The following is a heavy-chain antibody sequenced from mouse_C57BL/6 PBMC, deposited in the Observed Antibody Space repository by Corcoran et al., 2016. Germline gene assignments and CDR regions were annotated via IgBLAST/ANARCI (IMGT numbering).Heavy chain of an antibody. CDR1: GYTFTDYN. J-gene: IGHJ3*01. Sequence: EVQLQQSGPELVKPGASVKIPCKAAGYTFTDYNIDWVKQSHGKSLGWIGDINPNNGGTIYNQKFKGKATLTVDKSSSTAYMELRSLTSEDMAVYYCARGDSNYGFAYWGQGTLVTVSA. CDR3: ARGDSNYGFAY. D-gene: IGHD2-5*01. V-gene: IGHV1-18*01. CDR2: INPNNGGT.